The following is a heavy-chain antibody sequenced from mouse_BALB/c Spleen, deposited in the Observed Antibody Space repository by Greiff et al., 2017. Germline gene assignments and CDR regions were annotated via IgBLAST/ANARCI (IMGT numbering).Heavy chain of an antibody. D-gene: IGHD2-1*01. CDR3: ARGGNSYYYAMDY. CDR2: ISDGGSYT. J-gene: IGHJ4*01. CDR1: GFTFSDYY. Sequence: EVQLQESGGGLVKPGGSLKLSCAASGFTFSDYYMYWVSQTPEKRLEWVATISDGGSYTYYPDSVKGRFTISRDNAKNNLYLQMSSLKSEDTAMYYCARGGNSYYYAMDYWGQGTSVTVSS. V-gene: IGHV5-4*02.